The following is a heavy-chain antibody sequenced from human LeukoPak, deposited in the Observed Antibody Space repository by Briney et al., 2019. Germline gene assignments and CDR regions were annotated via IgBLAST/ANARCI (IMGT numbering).Heavy chain of an antibody. CDR1: GGSISSGGYY. Sequence: SSETLSLTCTVSGGSISSGGYYWSWIRQPPGKGLEWIGYIYHSGSTYYNPSLKSRVTISVDRSKNQFSLKLSSVTAADTAVYYCAREVGATNWGQGTLVTVSS. CDR2: IYHSGST. V-gene: IGHV4-30-2*01. CDR3: AREVGATN. J-gene: IGHJ4*02. D-gene: IGHD1-26*01.